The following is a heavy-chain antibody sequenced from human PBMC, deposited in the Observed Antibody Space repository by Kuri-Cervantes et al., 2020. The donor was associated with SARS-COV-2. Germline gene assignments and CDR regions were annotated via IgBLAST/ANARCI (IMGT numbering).Heavy chain of an antibody. CDR2: IGSSSSII. J-gene: IGHJ6*02. D-gene: IGHD3-10*01. CDR1: GLNFTIYG. Sequence: GESLKISCSASGLNFTIYGMNWVRQAPGKGLEWVSYIGSSSSIIYYADSMKGRFTISRDNAKNSLSLQMNSLRAEDTAVYYCARERYYSGHYGMDVWGQGTTVTVSS. CDR3: ARERYYSGHYGMDV. V-gene: IGHV3-48*01.